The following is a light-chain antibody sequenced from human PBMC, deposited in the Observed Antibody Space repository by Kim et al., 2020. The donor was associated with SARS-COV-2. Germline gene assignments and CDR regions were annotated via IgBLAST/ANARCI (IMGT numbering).Light chain of an antibody. CDR2: APS. V-gene: IGKV1-39*01. Sequence: ASVGDRVTIACRTSQTISTYLNWYQQRPGQAPKLLIYAPSTLASGVPSMFSGSGSGTDFTLTIDSLQTEDFATYYCQQSYSAPFTFGPGTKVDIK. CDR3: QQSYSAPFT. J-gene: IGKJ3*01. CDR1: QTISTY.